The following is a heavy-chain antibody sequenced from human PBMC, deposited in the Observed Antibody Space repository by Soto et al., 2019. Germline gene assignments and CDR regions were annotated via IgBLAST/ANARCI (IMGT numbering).Heavy chain of an antibody. V-gene: IGHV3-74*01. J-gene: IGHJ4*02. CDR2: INSDGSRT. CDR1: GFTFSSYW. Sequence: EVQLVESGGGLVQPGGSLRLSCAASGFTFSSYWMHWVRQAPGKGLVWVSRINSDGSRTSYADSVKGRFTISRDNAKNSQYLQMNRRRAEDTAVYYCAVAVAGPTAIGYWGQGPLVTASS. CDR3: AVAVAGPTAIGY. D-gene: IGHD6-19*01.